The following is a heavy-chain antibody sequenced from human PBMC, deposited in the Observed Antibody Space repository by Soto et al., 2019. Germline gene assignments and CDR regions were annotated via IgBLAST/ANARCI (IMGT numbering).Heavy chain of an antibody. CDR2: ISWNSGSI. CDR3: AKGTYDFWSGYYDY. D-gene: IGHD3-3*01. J-gene: IGHJ4*02. V-gene: IGHV3-9*01. CDR1: GFTFDDYA. Sequence: VQLVESGGGLVQPGRSLRLSCAASGFTFDDYAMHWVRQAPGKGLEWVSGISWNSGSIGYADSVKGRFTISRDNAKNSLYLQMNSLRAEDTALYYCAKGTYDFWSGYYDYWGQGTLVTVSS.